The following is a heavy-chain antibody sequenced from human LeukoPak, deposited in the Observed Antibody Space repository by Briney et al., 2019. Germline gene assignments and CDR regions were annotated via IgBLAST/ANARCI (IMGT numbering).Heavy chain of an antibody. CDR1: GGSFSGYY. Sequence: PETLSLTCAVYGGSFSGYYWSWIRQPPGKGLEWIGEINHSGSTNYNPSLKSRVTISVDTSKNQFSLKLSSVTAADTAVYYCARGQDFWSGYYTVAYFDYWGQGTLVTVSS. D-gene: IGHD3-3*01. CDR3: ARGQDFWSGYYTVAYFDY. CDR2: INHSGST. V-gene: IGHV4-34*01. J-gene: IGHJ4*02.